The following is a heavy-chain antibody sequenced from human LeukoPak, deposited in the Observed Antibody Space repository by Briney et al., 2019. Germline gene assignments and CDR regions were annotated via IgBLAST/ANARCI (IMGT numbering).Heavy chain of an antibody. D-gene: IGHD6-19*01. V-gene: IGHV4-30-2*01. CDR3: ARVLPIAVAGIYFDY. Sequence: PSQTLSLTCTVSGGSISSGGYYWSWIRQPPGKGLEWIGYIYHSGSTYYNPSLKSRVTISVDRSKNQFSLKLSSVTAADTAVYYCARVLPIAVAGIYFDYWGQGTLVTVSS. CDR2: IYHSGST. CDR1: GGSISSGGYY. J-gene: IGHJ4*02.